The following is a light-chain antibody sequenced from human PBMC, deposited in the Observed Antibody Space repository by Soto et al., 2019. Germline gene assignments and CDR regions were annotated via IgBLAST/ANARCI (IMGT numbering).Light chain of an antibody. J-gene: IGKJ1*01. CDR1: QSISSW. Sequence: DIQMTQSPSTLSASVGDGVTITCRASQSISSWVAWYQQKPGKAPKLLIYKASSLESGVPSRFSGSGSGTEFTLTISSLQPDDFATYYCQQYNSYSRTFGQGTKVEIK. CDR2: KAS. CDR3: QQYNSYSRT. V-gene: IGKV1-5*03.